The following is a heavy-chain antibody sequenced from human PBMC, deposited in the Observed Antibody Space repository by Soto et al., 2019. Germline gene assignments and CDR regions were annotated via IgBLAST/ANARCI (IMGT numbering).Heavy chain of an antibody. CDR2: INAGNGNT. V-gene: IGHV1-3*01. Sequence: GASVKVSCKTSGYTFTNYAMHWVRQAPGQRLEWMGWINAGNGNTKYSHKFQGRVTITSDTSASTAYMELSSLRSEDTAVYYCARDQDVDTTMLDAFDIWGQGTMVT. D-gene: IGHD5-18*01. CDR1: GYTFTNYA. CDR3: ARDQDVDTTMLDAFDI. J-gene: IGHJ3*02.